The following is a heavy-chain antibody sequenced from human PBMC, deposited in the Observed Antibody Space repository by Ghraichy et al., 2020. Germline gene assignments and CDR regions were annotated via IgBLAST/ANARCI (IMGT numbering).Heavy chain of an antibody. D-gene: IGHD3-9*01. V-gene: IGHV2-70*11. Sequence: SGPTLVKPTQTLTLTCTFSGFSLSTSGTSVSWIRQPPGKALEWLARIDGDDGKYYSTSLKTRLTISKDTSKNQAVLAVASMDPVDTATYYCAGVQARAIFVFDYWGQLTLVTVSS. CDR2: IDGDDGK. CDR1: GFSLSTSGTS. CDR3: AGVQARAIFVFDY. J-gene: IGHJ4*02.